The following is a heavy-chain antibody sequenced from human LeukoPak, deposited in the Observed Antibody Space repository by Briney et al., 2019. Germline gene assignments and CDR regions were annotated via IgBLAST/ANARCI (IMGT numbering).Heavy chain of an antibody. D-gene: IGHD3-22*01. Sequence: PGGSLRLSCAASGFTFSSYAMHWVRQAPGKGLEWVAVISYGGSNKYYADSVKGRFTISRDNSKNTLYLQMNSLRAEDTAVYYCATGPYYYDSSGYLPSGYWGQGTLVTVSS. CDR2: ISYGGSNK. CDR1: GFTFSSYA. V-gene: IGHV3-30-3*01. CDR3: ATGPYYYDSSGYLPSGY. J-gene: IGHJ4*02.